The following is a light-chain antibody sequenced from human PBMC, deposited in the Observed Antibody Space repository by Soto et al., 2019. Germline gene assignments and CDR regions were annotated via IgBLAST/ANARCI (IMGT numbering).Light chain of an antibody. V-gene: IGKV1-33*01. CDR2: DAS. Sequence: IQVTQSPLVLSASIGDRVTITCQASQDITNYLNWHQQKPGKAPKLLIYDASMLERGVPSRFSGGGSGTDFTLTISRLEPEDFAVYYCQQYGSSPFGGGTKVDI. J-gene: IGKJ4*01. CDR3: QQYGSSP. CDR1: QDITNY.